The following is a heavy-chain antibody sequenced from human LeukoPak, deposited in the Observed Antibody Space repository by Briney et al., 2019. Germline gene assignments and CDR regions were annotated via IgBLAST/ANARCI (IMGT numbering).Heavy chain of an antibody. V-gene: IGHV4-59*08. CDR3: ARQHPPPRISLVRGVEY. D-gene: IGHD3-10*01. CDR1: GGSISNHY. Sequence: SETLSLTCTVSGGSISNHYWSWIRQPPGKGLEWIGYISHSGRTNSNPSLRSRVTISVDTSKNQFSLKVSSVTAADTAVYYCARQHPPPRISLVRGVEYWGQGTLVTVSS. J-gene: IGHJ4*02. CDR2: ISHSGRT.